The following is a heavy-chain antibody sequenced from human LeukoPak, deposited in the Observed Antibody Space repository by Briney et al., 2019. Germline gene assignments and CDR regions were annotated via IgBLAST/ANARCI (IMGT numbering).Heavy chain of an antibody. CDR1: GFTFSSCG. V-gene: IGHV3-30*02. D-gene: IGHD3-9*01. CDR2: IRYDGSNK. J-gene: IGHJ3*02. Sequence: GGSLRLSCAASGFTFSSCGMQWVRQAPGKGLEWVAFIRYDGSNKYYADSVKGRFTISRDNSKNTLYLQMHSLRAEDTAVYYCAREGITYYDILTGYYTGHDAFDIWGQGTMVTVSS. CDR3: AREGITYYDILTGYYTGHDAFDI.